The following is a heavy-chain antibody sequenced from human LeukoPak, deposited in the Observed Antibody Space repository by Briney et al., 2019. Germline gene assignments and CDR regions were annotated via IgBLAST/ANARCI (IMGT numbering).Heavy chain of an antibody. CDR1: GFTSSSNS. Sequence: GGSLRLSCAASGFTSSSNSMTWARRAPGKGLEGASSISSSSSYISYADSVKGRFTLSRDNAKNSLYLQMNSLRAEDTAVYYCARDLAAAAGTSDYWGQGTLVTVSS. CDR2: ISSSSSYI. V-gene: IGHV3-21*01. D-gene: IGHD6-13*01. J-gene: IGHJ4*02. CDR3: ARDLAAAAGTSDY.